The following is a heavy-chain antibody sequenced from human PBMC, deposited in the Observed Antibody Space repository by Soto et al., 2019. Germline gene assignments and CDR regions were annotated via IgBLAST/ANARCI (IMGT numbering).Heavy chain of an antibody. Sequence: EVQLLESGGGLVQPGGSLRLSCAASGFTFSSYAMSWVRQAPGKGLEWVSAIRGSGGSTYYADSVKGRFTISRDISKNTLYLQMNSLIAEDTVVYYCAKASTVTIFGVVIPFDPWGQGTLVTVSS. CDR2: IRGSGGST. D-gene: IGHD3-3*01. J-gene: IGHJ5*02. CDR1: GFTFSSYA. V-gene: IGHV3-23*01. CDR3: AKASTVTIFGVVIPFDP.